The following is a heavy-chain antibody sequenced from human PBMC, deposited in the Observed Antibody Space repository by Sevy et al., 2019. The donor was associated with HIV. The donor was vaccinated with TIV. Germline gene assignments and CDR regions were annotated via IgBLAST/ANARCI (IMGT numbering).Heavy chain of an antibody. Sequence: GESLKISCKGSGYSCISDWIAWVRQMPGKGLEWMGIFYPGDSDTRYSPSFQGQVSISVDKSITTAYLQWSSLKASDSAVYYCARVSRWYYYGSGSLIGVGGMDVWGQGTTVTVSS. CDR1: GYSCISDW. J-gene: IGHJ6*02. D-gene: IGHD3-10*01. CDR2: FYPGDSDT. CDR3: ARVSRWYYYGSGSLIGVGGMDV. V-gene: IGHV5-51*01.